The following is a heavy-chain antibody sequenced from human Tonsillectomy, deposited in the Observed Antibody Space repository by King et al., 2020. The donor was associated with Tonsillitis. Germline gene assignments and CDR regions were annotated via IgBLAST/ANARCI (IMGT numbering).Heavy chain of an antibody. CDR3: ARTTLDYGDFWFDP. CDR1: GASISSSDYY. CDR2: IYFIEST. V-gene: IGHV4-39*01. Sequence: VQLQESGPGLVKPSETLSLTCTVSGASISSSDYYWGWIRQPPGKGLEWIGNIYFIESTYYNPSLKSRVTISVDTSKNQFSLKLSSVTAADTAVYFCARTTLDYGDFWFDPWGQGTLVTVSS. D-gene: IGHD4-17*01. J-gene: IGHJ5*02.